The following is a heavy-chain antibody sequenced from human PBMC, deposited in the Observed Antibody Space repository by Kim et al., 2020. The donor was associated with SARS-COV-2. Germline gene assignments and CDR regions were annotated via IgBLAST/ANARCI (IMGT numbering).Heavy chain of an antibody. Sequence: GGSLRLSCAASGFSFNSFWMSWVRQAPGKGLEWLANINQDGSEKKFVDSVKGLFTISRDNAENSVYLQMNSLRVEDSAVYYCARDAWAQRGTDGFDYWGQGTLVTVSS. CDR1: GFSFNSFW. J-gene: IGHJ4*02. D-gene: IGHD7-27*01. CDR3: ARDAWAQRGTDGFDY. V-gene: IGHV3-7*01. CDR2: INQDGSEK.